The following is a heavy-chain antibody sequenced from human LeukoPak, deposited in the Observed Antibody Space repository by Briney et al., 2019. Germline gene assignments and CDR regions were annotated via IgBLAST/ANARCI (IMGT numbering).Heavy chain of an antibody. Sequence: GASVKVSCKVSGYTLTELSMHWVRQAPGKGLECMGGFDPEDGETIYAQKFQGRVTMTEDTSTDTAYMELSSLRSEDTAVYYCATDLVTMVRGAYKHFGDYWGQGTLVTVSS. CDR1: GYTLTELS. V-gene: IGHV1-24*01. J-gene: IGHJ4*02. CDR3: ATDLVTMVRGAYKHFGDY. CDR2: FDPEDGET. D-gene: IGHD3-10*01.